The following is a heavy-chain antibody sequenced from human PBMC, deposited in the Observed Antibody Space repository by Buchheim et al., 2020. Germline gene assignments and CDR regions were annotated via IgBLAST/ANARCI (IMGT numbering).Heavy chain of an antibody. CDR3: ARSPTTPMRAPVQTNPYHFGMDV. Sequence: QVKLVESGGGVVQPGRSLRLSCSASEFTFKSYAMHWVRQTPGKGLEWLAVISYDGSNKYYADSVKGRFTIPRDNSKNTLSLQMNSLRNEDTAVYYCARSPTTPMRAPVQTNPYHFGMDVWGQGTT. V-gene: IGHV3-30*01. D-gene: IGHD1-14*01. CDR1: EFTFKSYA. J-gene: IGHJ6*02. CDR2: ISYDGSNK.